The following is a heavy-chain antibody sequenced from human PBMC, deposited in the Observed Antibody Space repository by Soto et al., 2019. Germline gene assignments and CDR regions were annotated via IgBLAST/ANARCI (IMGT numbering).Heavy chain of an antibody. V-gene: IGHV1-69*12. CDR3: ARRASSSSESYYYYGMDV. D-gene: IGHD6-6*01. CDR1: GGTFSSYA. Sequence: QVQLVQSGAEVKKPGSSVKVSCKASGGTFSSYAMSWVRQAPGQGLEWMGGIIPIFGTANYAQKFQGRVTITADESTSTAYMELSSLRSEDTAVYYCARRASSSSESYYYYGMDVWGQGTTVTVSS. CDR2: IIPIFGTA. J-gene: IGHJ6*02.